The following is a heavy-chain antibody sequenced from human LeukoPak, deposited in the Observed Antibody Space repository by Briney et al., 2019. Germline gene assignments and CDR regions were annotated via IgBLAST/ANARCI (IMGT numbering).Heavy chain of an antibody. Sequence: GGSLRLSCAASGFTFSTYWMSWVRQAPGKGLEWVANIKQDGSETHYVDSVRDRFTISRDNAKNSMYLQMNSLRAEDTALYYCARDAQYGSGSPQNYWGQGILVTVSS. V-gene: IGHV3-7*01. D-gene: IGHD3-10*01. CDR3: ARDAQYGSGSPQNY. J-gene: IGHJ4*02. CDR2: IKQDGSET. CDR1: GFTFSTYW.